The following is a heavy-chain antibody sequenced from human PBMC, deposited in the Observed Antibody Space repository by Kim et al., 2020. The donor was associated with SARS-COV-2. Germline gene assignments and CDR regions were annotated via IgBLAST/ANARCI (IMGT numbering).Heavy chain of an antibody. D-gene: IGHD2-15*01. CDR3: AKDLVGYCSGGSCYSGSDY. Sequence: GRFTISRDNSKNTLYLQMNSLRAEDTAVYYCAKDLVGYCSGGSCYSGSDYWGQGTLVTVSS. V-gene: IGHV3-23*01. J-gene: IGHJ4*02.